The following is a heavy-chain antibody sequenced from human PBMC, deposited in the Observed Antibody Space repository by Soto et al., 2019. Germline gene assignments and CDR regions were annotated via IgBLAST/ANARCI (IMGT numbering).Heavy chain of an antibody. CDR2: ISSGIDTI. J-gene: IGHJ6*02. D-gene: IGHD3-16*01. Sequence: EVQLVESGGGLVQPGGSLRLSCVASGFTLSSYSMNWVRQAPGKGRGWISYISSGIDTIYYADSVKGRFTVSRDNAKNSLYLQMNSLRDDDTAVYYCARPGEGVLFYYALDVWGQGTTVTVSS. CDR1: GFTLSSYS. CDR3: ARPGEGVLFYYALDV. V-gene: IGHV3-48*02.